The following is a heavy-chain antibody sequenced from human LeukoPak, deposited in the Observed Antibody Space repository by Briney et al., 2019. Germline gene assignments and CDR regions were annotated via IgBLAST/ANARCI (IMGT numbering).Heavy chain of an antibody. Sequence: SETLSLTCAVYGGSFSGYYWSWIRQPPGKGLEWVGEINQSGSTNYNPSLKSRVTISVDTSKNQFSLKLSSVTAADTAVYYCASVVTSSGYYYPPTYYYGMDVWGQGTTVTVSS. V-gene: IGHV4-34*01. J-gene: IGHJ6*02. CDR1: GGSFSGYY. CDR2: INQSGST. D-gene: IGHD3-22*01. CDR3: ASVVTSSGYYYPPTYYYGMDV.